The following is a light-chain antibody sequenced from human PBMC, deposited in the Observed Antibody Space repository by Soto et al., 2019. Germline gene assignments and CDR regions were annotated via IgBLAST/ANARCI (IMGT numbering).Light chain of an antibody. CDR2: DTN. Sequence: QSVLTQPTSVSAAPGQKVTISCSGASSSIGKNYVSWYQQLPGAAPKLVIFDTNKRPSGIPDRFSGSKSGTSAALDITALQTGDEADYYCGTWDTSLSAVVFGGGTKVTVL. CDR1: SSSIGKNY. V-gene: IGLV1-51*01. J-gene: IGLJ2*01. CDR3: GTWDTSLSAVV.